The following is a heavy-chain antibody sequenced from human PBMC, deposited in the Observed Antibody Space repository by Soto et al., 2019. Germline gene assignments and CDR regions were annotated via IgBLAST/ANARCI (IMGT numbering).Heavy chain of an antibody. CDR3: ARGHGGRCGGDCYSRPYYYYYGMDV. V-gene: IGHV3-33*01. J-gene: IGHJ6*02. CDR2: IWYDGSNK. D-gene: IGHD2-21*02. Sequence: GGSLRLSCAASGFTFSSYGMHWVRQAPGKGLEWVAVIWYDGSNKYYPDSVKGRFTISRDNSKNTLYLQMNSLRVEDTAVYYCARGHGGRCGGDCYSRPYYYYYGMDVWGQGTTVTVSS. CDR1: GFTFSSYG.